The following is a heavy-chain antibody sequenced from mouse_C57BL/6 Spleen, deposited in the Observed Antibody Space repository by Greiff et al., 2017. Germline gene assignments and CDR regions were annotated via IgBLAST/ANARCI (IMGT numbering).Heavy chain of an antibody. CDR2: IWRGGST. D-gene: IGHD2-5*01. Sequence: QVQLKESGPGLVQPSQSLSITCTVSGFSLTSYGVHWVRQSPGKGLEWLGVIWRGGSTDYNAAFISRLSISKDNSKSQVFFKMNSLQADDTAIYYCARESNYVDWYFDVWGTGTTVTVSS. J-gene: IGHJ1*03. CDR3: ARESNYVDWYFDV. CDR1: GFSLTSYG. V-gene: IGHV2-2*01.